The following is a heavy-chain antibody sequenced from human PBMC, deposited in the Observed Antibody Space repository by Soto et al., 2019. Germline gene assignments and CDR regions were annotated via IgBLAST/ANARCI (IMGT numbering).Heavy chain of an antibody. CDR1: GFTFRSYV. CDR2: TSYDGSNN. J-gene: IGHJ4*02. Sequence: QVQLVESGGGVVQPGTSLRLSCVGSGFTFRSYVIHWVRQAPGKGLEWVALTSYDGSNNFYGDSVKGRFTISRHNSRNTVELQMDSLRCAETALYYCARWGTTGGLDVWGQGTLVSVSS. D-gene: IGHD3-16*01. CDR3: ARWGTTGGLDV. V-gene: IGHV3-33*05.